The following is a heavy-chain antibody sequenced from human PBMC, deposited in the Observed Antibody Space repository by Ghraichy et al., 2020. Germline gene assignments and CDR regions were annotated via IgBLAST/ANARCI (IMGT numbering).Heavy chain of an antibody. D-gene: IGHD2-15*01. CDR2: IKSDGSNT. J-gene: IGHJ4*02. CDR3: AREYCSGGRCFFGTGVSHFDY. V-gene: IGHV3-74*01. Sequence: GGSLRLSCSASGFTLSYYWMHWVRQVPGKGLVWVSRIKSDGSNTIYADSVKGRFTISRDNAKNTLYLQMNSLRAEDTAVYYCAREYCSGGRCFFGTGVSHFDYWGQGTLVTVSS. CDR1: GFTLSYYW.